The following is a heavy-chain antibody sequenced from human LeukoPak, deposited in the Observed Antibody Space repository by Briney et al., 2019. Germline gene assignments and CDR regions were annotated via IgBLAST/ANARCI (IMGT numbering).Heavy chain of an antibody. J-gene: IGHJ5*02. CDR1: SSSITSYY. Sequence: PPETLSLTCPVTSSSITSYYWSWIRQPPGNGMEWIWYIYYSGSTNYNPSLKSRVTISVDTSKNQFYLKLSSVTAADTAVYYCARSSSWDWFDPWGQGTLVTVSS. D-gene: IGHD6-13*01. CDR3: ARSSSWDWFDP. CDR2: IYYSGST. V-gene: IGHV4-59*01.